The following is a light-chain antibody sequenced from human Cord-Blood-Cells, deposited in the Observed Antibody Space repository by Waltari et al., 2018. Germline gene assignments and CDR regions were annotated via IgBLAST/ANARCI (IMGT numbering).Light chain of an antibody. CDR3: QQYNNWPLT. Sequence: IVMTQSPATLSVSPGERATLSCRASQSVSSSLAWYQQKPGQAPRLLIYGASTRATGIPARFSGSGSGTEFTLTISSLQSEDFAVYYCQQYNNWPLTFGPGTKVDIK. CDR2: GAS. CDR1: QSVSSS. V-gene: IGKV3-15*01. J-gene: IGKJ3*01.